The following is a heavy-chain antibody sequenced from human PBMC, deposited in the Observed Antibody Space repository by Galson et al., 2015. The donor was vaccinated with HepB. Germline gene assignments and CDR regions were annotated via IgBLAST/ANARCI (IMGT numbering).Heavy chain of an antibody. Sequence: QSGAEVKKPGASVKVSCKASGYTFTSNGISWVRQAPGQGLEWMGWISVYNDNTNYAQNLQGRVTMTTDTSTSTAYMELRSLRSDDTAVYFCARARYSSSPPDYWGQGTLVTVSS. J-gene: IGHJ4*02. CDR3: ARARYSSSPPDY. V-gene: IGHV1-18*01. D-gene: IGHD6-6*01. CDR2: ISVYNDNT. CDR1: GYTFTSNG.